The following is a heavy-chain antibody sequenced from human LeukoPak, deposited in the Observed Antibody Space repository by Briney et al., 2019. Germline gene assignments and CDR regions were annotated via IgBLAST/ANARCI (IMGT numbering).Heavy chain of an antibody. CDR1: GGTFSSYA. CDR3: ARDRQYYDYVWGRYYFDY. J-gene: IGHJ4*02. D-gene: IGHD3-16*01. Sequence: AASVKVSCKASGGTFSSYAISWVRQAPGQGLEWMGGIIPIFGTANYAQKFQGRVTITADESTSTAYMELSSLRAEDTAVYYCARDRQYYDYVWGRYYFDYWGQGTLITVSS. CDR2: IIPIFGTA. V-gene: IGHV1-69*13.